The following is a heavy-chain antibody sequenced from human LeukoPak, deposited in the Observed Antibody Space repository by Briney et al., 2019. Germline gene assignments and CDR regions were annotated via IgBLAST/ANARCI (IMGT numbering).Heavy chain of an antibody. D-gene: IGHD3-10*01. CDR3: ARTRWFGIGYFDY. CDR2: IKQDGSEK. J-gene: IGHJ4*02. CDR1: GFTFSSYW. Sequence: GGSLRLSCAASGFTFSSYWMSWVRQAPGKGLEWVANIKQDGSEKYYVDSVKGRFTISRDNAKNSLYLQMNSLRAEDTAVYYCARTRWFGIGYFDYWGQGTLVTVSS. V-gene: IGHV3-7*01.